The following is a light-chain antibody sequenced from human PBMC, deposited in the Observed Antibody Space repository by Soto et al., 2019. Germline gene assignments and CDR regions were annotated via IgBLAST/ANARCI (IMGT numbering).Light chain of an antibody. Sequence: EFVLTQSPGTLSLSPGERATLSFRASQSVSSNYVAWYQQKPGQAPRLLIYGASTRATGIPARFSGSGSGTEFTLTISSLQSEDFAVYYCQQYNNWPQTFGQGTKVDI. CDR2: GAS. CDR1: QSVSSN. V-gene: IGKV3-15*01. J-gene: IGKJ1*01. CDR3: QQYNNWPQT.